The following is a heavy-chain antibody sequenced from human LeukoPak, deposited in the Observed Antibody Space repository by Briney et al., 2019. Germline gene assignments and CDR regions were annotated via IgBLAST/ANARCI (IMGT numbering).Heavy chain of an antibody. V-gene: IGHV4-39*07. CDR1: GGSISSSSSY. CDR2: IYYSGST. D-gene: IGHD3-16*01. CDR3: ARDGEGGDAFDI. Sequence: SETLSLTCTVSGGSISSSSSYWGWIRQPPGKGLEWIGSIYYSGSTYYNPSLKSRVTISVDTSKNQFSLKLNSVTVADTAVYYCARDGEGGDAFDIWGQGTVVTVSS. J-gene: IGHJ3*02.